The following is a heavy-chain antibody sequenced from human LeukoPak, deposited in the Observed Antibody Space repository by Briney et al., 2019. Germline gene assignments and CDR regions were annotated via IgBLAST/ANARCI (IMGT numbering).Heavy chain of an antibody. J-gene: IGHJ4*02. Sequence: GGSLRLSCAASGFTVSSDYITWVRQAPGKGLEWVSVVYSGGETYYAECVKGGFTVSRDNSKNTVYLQMNSLRAEDTAVYFCARGGIAARPSDSWGQGTLVTVSS. V-gene: IGHV3-66*01. CDR2: VYSGGET. CDR1: GFTVSSDY. CDR3: ARGGIAARPSDS. D-gene: IGHD6-6*01.